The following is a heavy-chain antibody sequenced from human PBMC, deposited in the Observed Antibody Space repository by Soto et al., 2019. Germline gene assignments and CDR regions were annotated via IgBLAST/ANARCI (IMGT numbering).Heavy chain of an antibody. D-gene: IGHD5-18*01. CDR3: SSQTYSYAWHH. Sequence: PSETLSLTCSVSSGSISSNWRSWVRQSPGKGLEWIGEMFHSGSTNYNPSINSRISISVDKSRSFFSLDLFSVTAADTAVYYCSSQTYSYAWHHWGQGIQVTVSS. CDR1: SGSISSNW. V-gene: IGHV4-4*02. J-gene: IGHJ5*02. CDR2: MFHSGST.